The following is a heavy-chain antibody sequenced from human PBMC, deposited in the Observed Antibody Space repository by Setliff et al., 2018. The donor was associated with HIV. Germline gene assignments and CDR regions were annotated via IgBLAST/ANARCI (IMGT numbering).Heavy chain of an antibody. CDR3: ARDDDATSHYSRFDY. J-gene: IGHJ4*02. Sequence: GGSLRLSCVASGFTFRTFAMHWVRQAPGKGLEWVSVITYDGSRTYYADSVKGRFTISRDNSKNTVYLQMDSLRAEDTAVYYCARDDDATSHYSRFDYWGQGTPVTVSS. CDR2: ITYDGSRT. CDR1: GFTFRTFA. D-gene: IGHD1-26*01. V-gene: IGHV3-30*07.